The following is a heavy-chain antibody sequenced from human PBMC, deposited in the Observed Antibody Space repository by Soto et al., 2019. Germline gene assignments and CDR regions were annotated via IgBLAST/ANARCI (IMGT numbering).Heavy chain of an antibody. CDR1: GGSISSRNG. Sequence: SETLCLTCAVSGGSISSRNGWSWVRQPPGKGLEWIGEIYYSGSTNYNPSLKSRVTISVDTSKNQFSLKLSSVTAADTGVYYCARHEDTAMGDPSWFDPWGQGTLVTVSS. CDR3: ARHEDTAMGDPSWFDP. J-gene: IGHJ5*02. D-gene: IGHD5-18*01. V-gene: IGHV4-4*02. CDR2: IYYSGST.